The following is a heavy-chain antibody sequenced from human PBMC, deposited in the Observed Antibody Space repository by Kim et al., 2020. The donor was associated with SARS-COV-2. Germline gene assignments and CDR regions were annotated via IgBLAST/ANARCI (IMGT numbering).Heavy chain of an antibody. CDR3: ARVPGEVRGVIITSPRYYYYGMDV. CDR1: GGSISSYY. J-gene: IGHJ6*02. CDR2: IYYSGST. V-gene: IGHV4-59*13. D-gene: IGHD3-10*01. Sequence: SETLSLTCTVSGGSISSYYWSWIRQPPGKGLEWIGYIYYSGSTNYNPSLKSRVTISVDTSKNQFSLKLSSVTAADTAVYYCARVPGEVRGVIITSPRYYYYGMDVWGQGTTVTVSS.